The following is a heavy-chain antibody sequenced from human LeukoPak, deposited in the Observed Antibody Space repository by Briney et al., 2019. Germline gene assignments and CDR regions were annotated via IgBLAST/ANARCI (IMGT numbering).Heavy chain of an antibody. V-gene: IGHV4-34*01. D-gene: IGHD3-10*01. J-gene: IGHJ5*02. Sequence: SETLSLTCAVYGGSLSGYYWSWIRQPPGKALEWIGEINHSGITNYNPSLKSRVTISVDTCKNQSSLKLNSVTAAETAVYYCARGRRYYGSGSYNRGGEGFDPWGQGTLVTVSS. CDR2: INHSGIT. CDR1: GGSLSGYY. CDR3: ARGRRYYGSGSYNRGGEGFDP.